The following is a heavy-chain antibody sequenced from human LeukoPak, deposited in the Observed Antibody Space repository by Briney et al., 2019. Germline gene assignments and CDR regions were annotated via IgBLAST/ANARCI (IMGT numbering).Heavy chain of an antibody. CDR2: ISAYNGNT. V-gene: IGHV1-18*01. CDR3: ARDQGTIILGYFDY. Sequence: ASVKVSCKASGYTFTSYGISWVRQAPGQGLEWMGWISAYNGNTNYAQKLQGRVTMTTDTSTSTAYMELRGLRSEDTAVYYCARDQGTIILGYFDYWGQGTLVTVSS. J-gene: IGHJ4*02. CDR1: GYTFTSYG. D-gene: IGHD3-22*01.